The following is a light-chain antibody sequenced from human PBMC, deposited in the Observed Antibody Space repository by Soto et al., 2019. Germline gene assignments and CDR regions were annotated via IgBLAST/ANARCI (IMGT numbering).Light chain of an antibody. V-gene: IGKV1-5*03. CDR3: QQHNSRPRT. Sequence: DIQMTTYPYTLSASLGDRFTITCRASQSISSWLAWYQQKSGKAPKLLIYKASGLESGVPSRFSGSGAGTEFTLIISSLLPADFATYYCQQHNSRPRTFGGGTNVDIK. CDR1: QSISSW. CDR2: KAS. J-gene: IGKJ4*02.